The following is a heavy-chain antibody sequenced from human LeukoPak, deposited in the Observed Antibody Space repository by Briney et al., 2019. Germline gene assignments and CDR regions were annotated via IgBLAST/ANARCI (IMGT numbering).Heavy chain of an antibody. CDR3: ARELGYSSGWHNYYYYGMDV. D-gene: IGHD6-19*01. CDR2: IKQDGSEK. CDR1: GFTFSSYW. V-gene: IGHV3-7*01. Sequence: PGGSLRLSCAASGFTFSSYWMSWARQAPGKGLEWVANIKQDGSEKYYVDSVKGRFTISRDNAKNSLYLQMNSLRAEDTAVYYCARELGYSSGWHNYYYYGMDVWGQGTTVTVSS. J-gene: IGHJ6*02.